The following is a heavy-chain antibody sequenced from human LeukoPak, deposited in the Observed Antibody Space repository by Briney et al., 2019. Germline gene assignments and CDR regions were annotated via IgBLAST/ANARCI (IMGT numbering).Heavy chain of an antibody. V-gene: IGHV3-30*04. Sequence: PGGSLRLSCAASGFTFNSYAMHWVRQAPGKGLEWVAVISYDGSNKYYADSVKGRFTISRDNSKNTLYLQMNSLRAEDTAVYYCARVKRAIYLIYSSSYDYWGQGTLVTVSS. CDR1: GFTFNSYA. CDR3: ARVKRAIYLIYSSSYDY. CDR2: ISYDGSNK. D-gene: IGHD6-13*01. J-gene: IGHJ4*02.